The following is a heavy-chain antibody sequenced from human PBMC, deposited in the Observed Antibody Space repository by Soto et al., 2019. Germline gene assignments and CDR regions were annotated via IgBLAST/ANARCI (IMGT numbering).Heavy chain of an antibody. J-gene: IGHJ6*02. CDR3: ASKLQDYGESAAYYYYXMDV. Sequence: SVKVSCKASGGTFSSYAISWVRQAPGQGLEWMGGIIPIFGTANYAQKFQGRVKITADESTSTAYMELSSLRSEDTAVYYCASKLQDYGESAAYYYYXMDVGGQGTTVXVXS. D-gene: IGHD4-17*01. CDR2: IIPIFGTA. CDR1: GGTFSSYA. V-gene: IGHV1-69*13.